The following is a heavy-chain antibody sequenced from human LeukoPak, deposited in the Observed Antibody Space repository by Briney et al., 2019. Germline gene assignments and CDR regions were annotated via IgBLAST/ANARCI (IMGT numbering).Heavy chain of an antibody. CDR2: IYYSGST. D-gene: IGHD3-10*01. V-gene: IGHV4-39*01. Sequence: SETLSLTCTVSGGSISSSSYYWGWIRQPPGKGLEWIGSIYYSGSTYYNPSLKSRVTISVDTSKNQFSLKLSSVTAAGTAVYYCAIRGDFEYWGQGTLVTVSS. CDR3: AIRGDFEY. CDR1: GGSISSSSYY. J-gene: IGHJ4*02.